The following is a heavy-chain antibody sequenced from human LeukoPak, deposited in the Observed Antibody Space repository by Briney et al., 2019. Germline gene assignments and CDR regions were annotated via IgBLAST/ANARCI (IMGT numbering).Heavy chain of an antibody. D-gene: IGHD1-26*01. CDR1: GFTFSSNA. J-gene: IGHJ6*02. CDR2: ISGSGGVT. Sequence: GRSLRLSCAASGFTFSSNAMSWVRQAPGKGLEWVSSISGSGGVTYYADSVKGRFTISRDNSKNTLYLQMNSLRAEDTAVYYCAKERWELQGEFYHYYGMDVWGQGTTVTVSS. CDR3: AKERWELQGEFYHYYGMDV. V-gene: IGHV3-23*01.